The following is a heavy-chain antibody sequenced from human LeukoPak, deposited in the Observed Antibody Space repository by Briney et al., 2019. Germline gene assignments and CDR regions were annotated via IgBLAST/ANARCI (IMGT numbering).Heavy chain of an antibody. J-gene: IGHJ3*02. V-gene: IGHV1-69*01. Sequence: SVKVSCKASGGTFSSYAISWVRQAPGQGLEWMGGIIPIFGTANYAQKFQGRVTITADESTSTAYMELSSLRSEDTAVYYCARDHDYCSGGSCYPDAFDIWGQGTMVTVSS. D-gene: IGHD2-15*01. CDR1: GGTFSSYA. CDR2: IIPIFGTA. CDR3: ARDHDYCSGGSCYPDAFDI.